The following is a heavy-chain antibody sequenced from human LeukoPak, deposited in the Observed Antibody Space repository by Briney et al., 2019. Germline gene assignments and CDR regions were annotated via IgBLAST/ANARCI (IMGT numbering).Heavy chain of an antibody. CDR3: AREACSSTSCYTYYFDS. J-gene: IGHJ4*02. D-gene: IGHD2-2*02. V-gene: IGHV4-4*07. Sequence: SETLSLTCTVSGGSISSYYWSWIRQPAGKGLEWIGRIHTSGSTNYNPSLKSRVTMSVDTSKNQFSLKLSSVTAADTAVYYCAREACSSTSCYTYYFDSWGQGTLVTVSS. CDR2: IHTSGST. CDR1: GGSISSYY.